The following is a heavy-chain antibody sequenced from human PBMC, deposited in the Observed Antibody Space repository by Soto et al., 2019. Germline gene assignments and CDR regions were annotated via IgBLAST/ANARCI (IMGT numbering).Heavy chain of an antibody. V-gene: IGHV3-33*01. CDR2: IWFDGSNK. CDR3: ATERVRRSRMSGEFDY. J-gene: IGHJ4*02. CDR1: GFTFSGYG. D-gene: IGHD3-10*01. Sequence: QVQLVESGGGVVQPGRSLRLSCAASGFTFSGYGMHWVRQAPGKGLEWVAVIWFDGSNKYYADSVKGRFTISRDNSENTRYQQMNSLRAADTAGYYCATERVRRSRMSGEFDYWGQGTLVTVSS.